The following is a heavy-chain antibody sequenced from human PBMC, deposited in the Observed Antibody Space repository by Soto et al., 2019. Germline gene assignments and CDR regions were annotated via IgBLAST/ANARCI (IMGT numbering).Heavy chain of an antibody. J-gene: IGHJ4*02. V-gene: IGHV4-59*11. CDR2: IYYTGGT. Sequence: SETLSLTCTVSGGYIYNHYWSWVRQPPGKGLEWIGYIYYTGGTNYNPSLKSRVTMSVDTSKNRVPLNLTSLTAADTAIYYCTRANWYSEYWGQGTLVTVSS. CDR1: GGYIYNHY. CDR3: TRANWYSEY. D-gene: IGHD7-27*01.